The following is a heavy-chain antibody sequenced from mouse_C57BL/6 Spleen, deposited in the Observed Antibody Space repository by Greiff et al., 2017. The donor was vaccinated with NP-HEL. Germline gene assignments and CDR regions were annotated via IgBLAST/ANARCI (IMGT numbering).Heavy chain of an antibody. CDR3: ARDYYGSSHYFDY. CDR2: ISDGGSYT. Sequence: EVKLVESGGGLVKPGGSLKLSCAASGFTFSSYAMSWVRQTPEKRLEWVATISDGGSYTYYPDNVKGRFTISRDNAKNNLYLQMSHLKSEDTAMYYCARDYYGSSHYFDYWGQGTTLTVSS. CDR1: GFTFSSYA. V-gene: IGHV5-4*01. D-gene: IGHD1-1*01. J-gene: IGHJ2*01.